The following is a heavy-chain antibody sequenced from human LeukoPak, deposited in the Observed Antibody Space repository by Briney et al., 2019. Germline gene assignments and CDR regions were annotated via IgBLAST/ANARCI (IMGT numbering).Heavy chain of an antibody. CDR3: ARVGVLDTAMPIYYFDY. J-gene: IGHJ4*02. V-gene: IGHV4-34*01. D-gene: IGHD5-18*01. CDR1: GGSFSGYY. CDR2: INHSGST. Sequence: SETLSLTCAVYGGSFSGYYWSCIRQPPGKGLEWIGEINHSGSTNYNPSLKSRVTISVDTSKNQFSLKLSSVTAADTAVYYCARVGVLDTAMPIYYFDYWGQGTLVTVSS.